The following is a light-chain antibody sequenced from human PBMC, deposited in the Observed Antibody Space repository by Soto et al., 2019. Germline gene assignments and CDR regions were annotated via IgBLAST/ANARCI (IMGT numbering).Light chain of an antibody. CDR3: QQYGRSPYT. J-gene: IGKJ2*01. CDR2: GAS. V-gene: IGKV3-20*01. CDR1: QSVSSNY. Sequence: IVLTQSPGTLSLSSGERATLSCRASQSVSSNYLAWYQHKPGQAPRLLIYGASSRATGIPDRISGSGSGTDFTLTISRLEPEDFAVYYCQQYGRSPYTFGQGTKLEI.